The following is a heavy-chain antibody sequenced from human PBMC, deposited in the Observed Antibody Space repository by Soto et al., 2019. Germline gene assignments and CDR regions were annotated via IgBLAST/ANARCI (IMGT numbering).Heavy chain of an antibody. Sequence: EVQLLESGGGLVQPGGSLRLSCAASGFTFSSYAMSWVRQAPGKGLGWVSAISGSGGSTYYADSVKGRFTISRDNSKNTLFLQMNSLRAEDTAVYYCAKPSAYALRDHWYLDLWGRGTLVTVSS. V-gene: IGHV3-23*01. J-gene: IGHJ2*01. D-gene: IGHD5-12*01. CDR3: AKPSAYALRDHWYLDL. CDR1: GFTFSSYA. CDR2: ISGSGGST.